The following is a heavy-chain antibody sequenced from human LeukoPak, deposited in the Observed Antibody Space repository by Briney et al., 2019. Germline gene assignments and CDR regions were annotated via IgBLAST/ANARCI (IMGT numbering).Heavy chain of an antibody. CDR3: ARGVTKIVVVSTGRVNTDAFDI. J-gene: IGHJ3*02. CDR1: GFTVGSNY. CDR2: IYSGGST. V-gene: IGHV3-53*01. D-gene: IGHD3-22*01. Sequence: GGSLRLSCAASGFTVGSNYMTWVRQAPGKGLEWVSVIYSGGSTYNADSVKGRFTISRDNSKNTLYLQMNSLRAEDTAVYYCARGVTKIVVVSTGRVNTDAFDIWGQGTMVTVSS.